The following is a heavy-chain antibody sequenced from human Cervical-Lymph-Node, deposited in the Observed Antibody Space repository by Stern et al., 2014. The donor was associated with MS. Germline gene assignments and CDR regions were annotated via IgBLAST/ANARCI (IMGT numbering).Heavy chain of an antibody. Sequence: VQLVQSGAEVKKPGASVKVSCKASGYTFTSYGISWVRQAPGQGLEWMGWIRGYNGNTIYAQKLQGRVTMTTDTSTSTAYMELRSLRSDDTAVYYCAREGYGSEDYYYYGMDVWGQGTTVTVSS. D-gene: IGHD3-10*01. CDR3: AREGYGSEDYYYYGMDV. J-gene: IGHJ6*02. CDR2: IRGYNGNT. V-gene: IGHV1-18*01. CDR1: GYTFTSYG.